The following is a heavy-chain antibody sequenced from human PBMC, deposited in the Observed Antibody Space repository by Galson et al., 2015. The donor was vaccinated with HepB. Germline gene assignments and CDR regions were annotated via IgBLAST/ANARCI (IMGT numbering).Heavy chain of an antibody. CDR1: GFTVNSDY. D-gene: IGHD3-9*01. V-gene: IGHV3-66*04. CDR3: ASHLRGDISQFDF. Sequence: SLRLSCAASGFTVNSDYMSWVRQAPGRGLEWVSVLYSDGSTNYADSVKGRFTISRDNSKNTLFLQMNSLRDDDAAVYYCASHLRGDISQFDFWGQGTLVTVSS. J-gene: IGHJ4*02. CDR2: LYSDGST.